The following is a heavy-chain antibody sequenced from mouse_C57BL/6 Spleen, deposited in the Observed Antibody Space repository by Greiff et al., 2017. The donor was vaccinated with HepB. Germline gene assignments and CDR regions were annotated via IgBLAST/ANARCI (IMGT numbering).Heavy chain of an antibody. J-gene: IGHJ4*01. CDR3: ARTRDSAGYGAMDY. CDR2: IYPGSGST. D-gene: IGHD3-2*02. CDR1: GYTFTSYW. V-gene: IGHV1-55*01. Sequence: VQLQQPGAELVKPGASVKMSCKASGYTFTSYWITWVKQRPGQGLEWIGVIYPGSGSTNDNEKFKSKATLTVDTSSSTAYMQLSSLTAEDSAVYYCARTRDSAGYGAMDYWGQGTTVTVSS.